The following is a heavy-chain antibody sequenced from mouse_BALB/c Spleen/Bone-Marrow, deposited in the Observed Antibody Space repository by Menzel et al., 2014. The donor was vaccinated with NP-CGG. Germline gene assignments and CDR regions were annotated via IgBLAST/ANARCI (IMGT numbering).Heavy chain of an antibody. Sequence: QVQLQQPGAELVKPGAPVKLSCKASGYTFTSYWMNWVKQRPGRGLEWIGRIDPSDSETRLNQKFKDKATLTVDKSSSTAYMQLSSPTSEDSAVYYCARRERTGTNYWGQGTTLTVSS. CDR1: GYTFTSYW. D-gene: IGHD4-1*01. CDR3: ARRERTGTNY. V-gene: IGHV1-69*02. CDR2: IDPSDSET. J-gene: IGHJ2*01.